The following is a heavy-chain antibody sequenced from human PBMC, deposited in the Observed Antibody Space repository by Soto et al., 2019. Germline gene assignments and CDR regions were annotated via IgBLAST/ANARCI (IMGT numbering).Heavy chain of an antibody. CDR2: ISYDGSNK. CDR3: ARDSALRGYYYYYGMDV. D-gene: IGHD3-10*01. Sequence: PGGSLRLSCAASGFTFSSYAMHWVRQAPGKGLEWVAVISYDGSNKYYADTVKGRSTISRDNSKNTLYLQMNSLRAEDTAVYYCARDSALRGYYYYYGMDVWGQGTTVTVSS. CDR1: GFTFSSYA. J-gene: IGHJ6*02. V-gene: IGHV3-30-3*01.